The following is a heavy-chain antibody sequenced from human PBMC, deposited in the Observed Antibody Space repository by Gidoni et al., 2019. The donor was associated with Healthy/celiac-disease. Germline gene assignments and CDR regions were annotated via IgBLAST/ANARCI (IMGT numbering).Heavy chain of an antibody. Sequence: QLQLQESGSGLVKPSQTLSLTCAVSGGSISSGGYSWSWIRQPPGKCLEWIGYIYHSGSTYYNPSLKSRVTISVDRSKNQFSLKLSSVTAADTAVYYCARAGVTTVVDAFDIWGQGTMVTVSS. CDR2: IYHSGST. CDR1: GGSISSGGYS. V-gene: IGHV4-30-2*01. D-gene: IGHD4-17*01. J-gene: IGHJ3*02. CDR3: ARAGVTTVVDAFDI.